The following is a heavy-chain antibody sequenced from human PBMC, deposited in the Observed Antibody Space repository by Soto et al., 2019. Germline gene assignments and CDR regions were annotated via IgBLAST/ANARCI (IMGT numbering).Heavy chain of an antibody. CDR2: IKYDGSEK. CDR1: GFTFSSYW. D-gene: IGHD3-3*01. CDR3: VSSPPKDWRPDY. Sequence: GRSLRISCAAYGFTFSSYWMSWVRQAPGRGLEWMANIKYDGSEKYYVDSVKGRLTISRDNAKNSLYLQMNSLRAEDTAMYYCVSSPPKDWRPDYGGQGTLVSVTS. V-gene: IGHV3-7*03. J-gene: IGHJ4*02.